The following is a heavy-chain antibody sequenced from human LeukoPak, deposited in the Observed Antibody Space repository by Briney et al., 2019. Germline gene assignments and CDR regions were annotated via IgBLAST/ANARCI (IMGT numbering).Heavy chain of an antibody. Sequence: GGSLRLSCAASGFTFSRNWMSWVRQAPGKGPEWVANIKQDGSEKDYVDSVKGRFTISRDNAKNSLYLQMNSLRAEDTAVYYCARDSAYCSSTSCVGDAFDIWGQGTMVTVSS. CDR2: IKQDGSEK. CDR3: ARDSAYCSSTSCVGDAFDI. CDR1: GFTFSRNW. V-gene: IGHV3-7*03. D-gene: IGHD2-2*01. J-gene: IGHJ3*02.